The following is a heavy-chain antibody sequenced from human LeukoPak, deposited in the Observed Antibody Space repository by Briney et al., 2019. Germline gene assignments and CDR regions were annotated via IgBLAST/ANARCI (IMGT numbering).Heavy chain of an antibody. CDR3: ARDSIEVVAATDDAFDI. CDR1: GFTFSSYA. CDR2: ISYDGSNK. J-gene: IGHJ3*02. V-gene: IGHV3-30*04. D-gene: IGHD2-15*01. Sequence: PGGSLRLSCAASGFTFSSYAMHWVRQAPGKGLEWVAVISYDGSNKYYADSVKGRFTISRDNSKNTLYLQMNSLRAEDTAVYYCARDSIEVVAATDDAFDIWGQGTMVTVSS.